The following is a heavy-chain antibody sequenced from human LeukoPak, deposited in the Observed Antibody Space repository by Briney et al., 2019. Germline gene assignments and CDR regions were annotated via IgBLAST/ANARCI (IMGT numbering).Heavy chain of an antibody. J-gene: IGHJ4*02. CDR2: IYYSGST. CDR3: ARGRSRRYFDY. CDR1: GGSISSYY. V-gene: IGHV4-59*08. Sequence: SETLSLTCTVSGGSISSYYWSWTRQPPGKGLEWIGYIYYSGSTNYNPSLKSRVTISVDTSKNQFSLKLSSVTAADTAVYYCARGRSRRYFDYWGQGTLVTVSS.